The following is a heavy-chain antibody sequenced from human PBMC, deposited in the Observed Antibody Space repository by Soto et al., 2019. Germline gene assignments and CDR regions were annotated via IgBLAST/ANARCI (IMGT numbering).Heavy chain of an antibody. CDR2: ISYGGGTT. D-gene: IGHD6-13*01. V-gene: IGHV3-23*01. Sequence: GGSLRLSCAASEFTFSNYAMSWVRQAPGKGLEWVSAISYGGGTTYYADSVKGRFTISRDNSKNTLYLQMNSLRAEDTAVYYCARDEVAAAFLSYWGQGTLVTVS. J-gene: IGHJ4*02. CDR3: ARDEVAAAFLSY. CDR1: EFTFSNYA.